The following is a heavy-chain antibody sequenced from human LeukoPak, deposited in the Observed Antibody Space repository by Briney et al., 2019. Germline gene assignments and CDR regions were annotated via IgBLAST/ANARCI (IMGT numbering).Heavy chain of an antibody. Sequence: SETLSLTCAVYGGSFSGYYWSWIRQPPGKGLEWIGEINHSGSTNYNPSLKSRVTISVDTSKNQFSLKLSSVTAADTAVYYCARARWGYSYGYYFDYWGQGTLVTVSS. D-gene: IGHD5-18*01. CDR2: INHSGST. J-gene: IGHJ4*02. CDR3: ARARWGYSYGYYFDY. V-gene: IGHV4-34*01. CDR1: GGSFSGYY.